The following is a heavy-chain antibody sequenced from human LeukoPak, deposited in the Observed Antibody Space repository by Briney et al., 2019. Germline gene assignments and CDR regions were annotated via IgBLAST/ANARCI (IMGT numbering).Heavy chain of an antibody. J-gene: IGHJ3*01. D-gene: IGHD2-2*01. V-gene: IGHV1-2*02. CDR2: INPNSGDT. CDR1: GYTFIGYY. CDR3: ATIVVPAAIGVFAFDV. Sequence: GASVKVSCKASGYTFIGYYLHWVRQAPGQGLEWMGWINPNSGDTNYGQKVQGRVTMTRDTSISTAFMELSSLRSDDTAVYYCATIVVPAAIGVFAFDVWGPGTLVTVS.